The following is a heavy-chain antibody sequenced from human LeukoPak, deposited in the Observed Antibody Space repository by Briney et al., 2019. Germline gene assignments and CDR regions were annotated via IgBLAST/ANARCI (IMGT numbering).Heavy chain of an antibody. CDR3: ARVWYYYGMDV. CDR2: INHSGST. J-gene: IGHJ6*02. CDR1: GGSFSGYY. Sequence: SSETLSLTCAVYGGSFSGYYWSWIRQPPGKGLEWIGEINHSGSTNYNPSLKSRVTISVDTSKNQFSLKLSSVTAADTAVYYCARVWYYYGMDVWGQGTTVTVSS. V-gene: IGHV4-34*01. D-gene: IGHD3-16*01.